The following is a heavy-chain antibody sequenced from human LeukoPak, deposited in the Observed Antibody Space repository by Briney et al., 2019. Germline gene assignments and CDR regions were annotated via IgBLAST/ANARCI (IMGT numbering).Heavy chain of an antibody. V-gene: IGHV1-18*01. CDR3: AREMLDIVVVPAAIDYYGMDV. CDR2: ISAYNGNT. Sequence: ASVKVSCKASGYTFTSYGISWVRQAPGQGLEWMGWISAYNGNTNYAQKLQGRVTMTTDTSTSTAYMELRSLRSDDTAVYYCAREMLDIVVVPAAIDYYGMDVWGQGTTVTVSS. CDR1: GYTFTSYG. J-gene: IGHJ6*02. D-gene: IGHD2-2*02.